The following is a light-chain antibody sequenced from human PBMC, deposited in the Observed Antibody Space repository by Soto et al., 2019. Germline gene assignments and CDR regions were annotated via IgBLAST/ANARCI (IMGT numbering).Light chain of an antibody. V-gene: IGLV2-8*01. J-gene: IGLJ1*01. Sequence: QPVLTQPPSASGSPGQSVAISCTGTSSDVGGYNYVSWYQQHPGKAPKLMIYEVNKPPSGVPDRFSGSKSGNSASLTVSGLQAEDEADCSCSSYAGSSNVFGAGTKLTVL. CDR1: SSDVGGYNY. CDR2: EVN. CDR3: SSYAGSSNV.